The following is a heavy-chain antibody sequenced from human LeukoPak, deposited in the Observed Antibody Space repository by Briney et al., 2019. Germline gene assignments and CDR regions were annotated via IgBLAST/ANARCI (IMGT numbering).Heavy chain of an antibody. J-gene: IGHJ4*02. D-gene: IGHD2-15*01. Sequence: PGGSLRLSCAASGFTFSSYAMSWVRQAPGKGLEWVSGISGSGDGTYSADSVKGRFTISRDNSKNTLYLQMNSLRVEDTAFYYCAKTRSVVVAAAINYRGQGTLVTVSS. CDR2: ISGSGDGT. CDR3: AKTRSVVVAAAINY. CDR1: GFTFSSYA. V-gene: IGHV3-23*01.